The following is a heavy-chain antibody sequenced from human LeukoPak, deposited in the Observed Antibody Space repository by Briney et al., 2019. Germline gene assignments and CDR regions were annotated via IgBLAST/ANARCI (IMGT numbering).Heavy chain of an antibody. CDR1: GFAFNSYS. CDR3: ARDSYSYGYCPDY. Sequence: PGGSLRLSCAASGFAFNSYSMNWVRQAPGKGLEWVSSIKSNSDFMNYADSVKGRFTISRDNANNSLYLHMNSLRAEDTAVYYCARDSYSYGYCPDYWGQGTLVTVSS. V-gene: IGHV3-21*01. J-gene: IGHJ4*02. CDR2: IKSNSDFM. D-gene: IGHD5-18*01.